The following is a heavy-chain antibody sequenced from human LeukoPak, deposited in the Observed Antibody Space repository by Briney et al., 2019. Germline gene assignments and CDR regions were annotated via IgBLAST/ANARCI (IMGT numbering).Heavy chain of an antibody. CDR2: IYYSGST. V-gene: IGHV4-59*01. D-gene: IGHD1-1*01. CDR1: GGSISSYY. Sequence: SETLSLTCTVSGGSISSYYWSWIRQPPGKGLEWIGYIYYSGSTNYNPSLKSRVTISVDTSKNQFSLKLSSVTAADTAVYYCARDSGPYGMDVWGQGTTVTVSS. J-gene: IGHJ6*02. CDR3: ARDSGPYGMDV.